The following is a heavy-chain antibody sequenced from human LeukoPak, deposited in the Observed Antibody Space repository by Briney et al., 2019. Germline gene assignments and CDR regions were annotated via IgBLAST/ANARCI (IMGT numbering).Heavy chain of an antibody. V-gene: IGHV3-21*01. J-gene: IGHJ1*01. CDR1: GFTFSSST. D-gene: IGHD6-13*01. CDR3: ARGTGIAAAVTSLFQY. Sequence: GGSLRLSCAASGFTFSSSTMNWVRQAPGKGLEWVSSISSTSTSINYADSVRGRFTISRDNAKNSLYLQMSSLRAEDTAVYYCARGTGIAAAVTSLFQYWGQGTLVTVSS. CDR2: ISSTSTSI.